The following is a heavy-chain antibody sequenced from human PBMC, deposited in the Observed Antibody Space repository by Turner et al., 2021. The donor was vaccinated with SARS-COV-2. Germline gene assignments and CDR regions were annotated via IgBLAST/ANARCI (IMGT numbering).Heavy chain of an antibody. J-gene: IGHJ4*02. V-gene: IGHV3-23*04. Sequence: EVQLVGSGGGLVQPGPSLRHSRAASRFTFSCYAMSWVRQAPGKGLEWVSAISGSGCSTYYAASVKGRFTISRDNSKNTLYLQMNSLRAEDTAVYYCAQAGLEISSHFDYWGQGNLVTVSS. CDR3: AQAGLEISSHFDY. CDR2: ISGSGCST. D-gene: IGHD3-3*01. CDR1: RFTFSCYA.